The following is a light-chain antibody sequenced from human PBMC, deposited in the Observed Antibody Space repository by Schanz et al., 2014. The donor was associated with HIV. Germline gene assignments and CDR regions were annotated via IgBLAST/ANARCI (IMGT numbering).Light chain of an antibody. J-gene: IGKJ1*01. Sequence: DIQMTQSPSSLSASVGDRVTITCRASQGIGNDLGWYQQKPGKAPKRLIYAASTLQSGVPSRFIGSGSGTEFTLTISSLQPDDFATYYCQQYAVSSWTFGQGTRVQSK. CDR2: AAS. CDR3: QQYAVSSWT. CDR1: QGIGND. V-gene: IGKV1-17*01.